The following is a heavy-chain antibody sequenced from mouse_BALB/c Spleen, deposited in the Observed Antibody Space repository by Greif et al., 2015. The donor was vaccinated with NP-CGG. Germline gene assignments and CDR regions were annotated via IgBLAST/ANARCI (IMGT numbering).Heavy chain of an antibody. CDR3: ARSGYGSLYAMDY. V-gene: IGHV1-54*01. J-gene: IGHJ4*01. CDR2: INPGSGGT. D-gene: IGHD1-1*01. Sequence: VKLQESGAELVRPGTSVKVSCKASGYAFTNYLIEWVKQRPGQGLEWIGVINPGSGGTNYNEKFKGKATLTADKSSSTAYMQLSSLTSDDSAVYFCARSGYGSLYAMDYWGQGTSVTVSS. CDR1: GYAFTNYL.